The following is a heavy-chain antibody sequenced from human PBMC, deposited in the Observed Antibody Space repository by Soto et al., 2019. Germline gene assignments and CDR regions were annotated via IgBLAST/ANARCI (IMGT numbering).Heavy chain of an antibody. CDR2: IIPILGIA. J-gene: IGHJ6*02. CDR3: ARCSSSWDYYYGRDV. V-gene: IGHV1-69*02. Sequence: QVQLVQSGAEVKKPGSSVKVSCKASGGTFSSYTISWVRQAPGQGLEWMGRIIPILGIANYAQKFQGRVTSTADKSTSTAYMELSSLRSEDTAVYYCARCSSSWDYYYGRDVWGQGTTVTV. D-gene: IGHD6-13*01. CDR1: GGTFSSYT.